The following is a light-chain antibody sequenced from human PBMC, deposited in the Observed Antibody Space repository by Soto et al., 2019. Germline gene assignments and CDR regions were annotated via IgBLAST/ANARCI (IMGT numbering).Light chain of an antibody. CDR2: GVS. CDR1: QNIHNH. V-gene: IGKV3-20*01. Sequence: MSQSPATLSVSPGERVTLSCRASQNIHNHMSWFLQKPGQTPRLLIYGVSSRPTGIPDRFSGSGSGTDFTLTISRLEPEGFAVYYCEQYGSSPRTFGQGTKVDIK. J-gene: IGKJ1*01. CDR3: EQYGSSPRT.